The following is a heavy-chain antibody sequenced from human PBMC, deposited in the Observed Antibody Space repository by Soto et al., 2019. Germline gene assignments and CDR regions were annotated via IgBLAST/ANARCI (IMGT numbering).Heavy chain of an antibody. CDR2: IYYSGST. CDR3: ARDLGPPESRFDP. V-gene: IGHV4-30-4*01. Sequence: SETLSLTCTVSGGSISSGDYYWSWIRQPPGKGLEWIGYIYYSGSTYYNPSLKSRVSISVDTSKNQFSLKLSSVTAADTAVYYCARDLGPPESRFDPWGQGTLVTVSS. CDR1: GGSISSGDYY. J-gene: IGHJ5*02.